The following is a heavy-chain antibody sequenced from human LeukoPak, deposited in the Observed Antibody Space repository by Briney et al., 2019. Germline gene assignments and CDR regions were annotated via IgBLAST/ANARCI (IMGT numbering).Heavy chain of an antibody. CDR3: ARDERWLVRNWFFDY. D-gene: IGHD6-19*01. CDR2: IYTSGST. J-gene: IGHJ4*02. V-gene: IGHV4-4*07. Sequence: SETLSLTCAVYGGSFSGYYWSWIRQPAGKGLEWIGRIYTSGSTNYNPSLKSRVTMSVDTSKNQFSLKLSSVTAADTAVYYCARDERWLVRNWFFDYWGQGTLVTVSS. CDR1: GGSFSGYY.